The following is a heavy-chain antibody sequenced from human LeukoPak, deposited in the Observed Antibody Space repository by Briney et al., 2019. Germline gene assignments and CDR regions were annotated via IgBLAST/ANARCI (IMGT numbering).Heavy chain of an antibody. D-gene: IGHD3-22*01. Sequence: ASVKVSCKASGYTFTSYDISWVRQAPGQGLEWMGGIIPIFGTSNNAQKFQGRVTITADESTSTAYMELSSLRSEDTAVYYCARAPYYHDDSGPYYFDYWGQGTLVTVSS. CDR2: IIPIFGTS. CDR3: ARAPYYHDDSGPYYFDY. J-gene: IGHJ4*02. V-gene: IGHV1-69*13. CDR1: GYTFTSYD.